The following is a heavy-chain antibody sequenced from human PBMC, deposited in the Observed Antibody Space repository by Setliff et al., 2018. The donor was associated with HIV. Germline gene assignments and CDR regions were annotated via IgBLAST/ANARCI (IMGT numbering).Heavy chain of an antibody. CDR3: AREVRWELPQGFDH. D-gene: IGHD1-26*01. CDR1: GGSISSRNFY. CDR2: IAYTGSG. V-gene: IGHV4-39*07. Sequence: SETLSLTCTVSGGSISSRNFYWGWIRQPPGKGLAWIGSIAYTGSGYYNSSLKSRVTTSVDTSRNECSLKLTSVTAADTAVYYCAREVRWELPQGFDHWGQGSQVTVSS. J-gene: IGHJ4*02.